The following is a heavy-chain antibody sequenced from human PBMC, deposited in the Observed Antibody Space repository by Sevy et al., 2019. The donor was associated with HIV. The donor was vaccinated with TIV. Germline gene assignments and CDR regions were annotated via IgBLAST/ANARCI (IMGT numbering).Heavy chain of an antibody. CDR3: ARDCSSATCLWGLDV. CDR2: IKRDGSEK. J-gene: IGHJ6*02. V-gene: IGHV3-7*03. Sequence: GGSLRLSCAASGFTFSHNWMSWVRQAPGKGLEWVANIKRDGSEKYYVASVKGRFTISRDNAKTSLYLQMNSLRAEDTAVYYCARDCSSATCLWGLDVWGQGTTVTVSS. CDR1: GFTFSHNW. D-gene: IGHD2-2*01.